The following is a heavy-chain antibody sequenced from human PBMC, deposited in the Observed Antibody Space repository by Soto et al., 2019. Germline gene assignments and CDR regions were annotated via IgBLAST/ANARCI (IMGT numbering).Heavy chain of an antibody. Sequence: EVQLLESGGGLVQPGGSLRLSCAASGFTFNNYALSWVRQAPGKGLEWVSGITGSGTRTYYADSVKGRFTMSRANSKNTVYLQMNSLAYDDTAVYYCAAYVVAPDYWGQGTLVTVSS. V-gene: IGHV3-23*01. CDR2: ITGSGTRT. CDR3: AAYVVAPDY. CDR1: GFTFNNYA. J-gene: IGHJ4*02. D-gene: IGHD3-10*02.